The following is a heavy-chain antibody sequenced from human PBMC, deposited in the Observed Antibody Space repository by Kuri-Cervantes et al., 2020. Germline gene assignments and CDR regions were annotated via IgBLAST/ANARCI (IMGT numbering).Heavy chain of an antibody. CDR3: ARSSSFWSGFSPWDPFDV. Sequence: GESLKISCKGSGYSFTSYWIGWVRQMPGKGLEWMGIIYPGDSDTRYSPSFQGQVTISVDESISTAYLQWTSLKPSDTAIYYCARSSSFWSGFSPWDPFDVWGQGTMVTVSS. J-gene: IGHJ3*01. V-gene: IGHV5-51*01. D-gene: IGHD3-3*01. CDR2: IYPGDSDT. CDR1: GYSFTSYW.